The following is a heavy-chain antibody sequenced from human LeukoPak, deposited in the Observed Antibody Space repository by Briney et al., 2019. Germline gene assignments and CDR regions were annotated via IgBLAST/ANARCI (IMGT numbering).Heavy chain of an antibody. CDR1: GYSISSGYY. J-gene: IGHJ4*02. V-gene: IGHV4-38-2*02. CDR2: IYHSGST. Sequence: SETLSLTCTVSGYSISSGYYWGWIRQPPGKGLEWIGSIYHSGSTYYNPSLKSRVTISVDTSKNQFSLKLSSVTAADTAVYYCARGARGLITMIVVVISYFDYWGQGTLVTVSS. D-gene: IGHD3-22*01. CDR3: ARGARGLITMIVVVISYFDY.